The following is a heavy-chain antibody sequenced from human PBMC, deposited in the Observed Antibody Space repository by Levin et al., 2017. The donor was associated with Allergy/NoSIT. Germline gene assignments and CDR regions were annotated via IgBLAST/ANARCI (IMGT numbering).Heavy chain of an antibody. D-gene: IGHD6-13*01. Sequence: QAQGKGLYLFSVIHSGGSTDYADSVKGRFSISRDSSKNKLYLQMNSLRPEDTALYYCARDRRPDSSSGGYFDCWGQGTLVTVSS. CDR3: ARDRRPDSSSGGYFDC. J-gene: IGHJ4*02. CDR2: IHSGGST. V-gene: IGHV3-66*01.